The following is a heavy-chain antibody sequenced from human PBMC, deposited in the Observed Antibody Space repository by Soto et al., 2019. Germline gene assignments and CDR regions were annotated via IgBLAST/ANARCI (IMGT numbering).Heavy chain of an antibody. V-gene: IGHV3-23*01. CDR2: ISGSSDNT. D-gene: IGHD1-7*01. CDR1: GFIFSRYD. Sequence: EAQLLESGGGLIQPGGSLRLSCAASGFIFSRYDMSWVRQAPGKGLEWVSGISGSSDNTYYADSVKGRFTISRDSTKNSLYLQMNSLRTEDTALYYCAKGITGTTRTDYWGQGTLVTVSS. CDR3: AKGITGTTRTDY. J-gene: IGHJ4*02.